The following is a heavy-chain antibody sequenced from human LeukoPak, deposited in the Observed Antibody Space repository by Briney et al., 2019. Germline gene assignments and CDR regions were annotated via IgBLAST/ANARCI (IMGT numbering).Heavy chain of an antibody. Sequence: SVKVPCKASGGTLSSYAISWVRQAPGQGLEWTGRIIPIFGTANYAQKFQGRVTITTDESTSTAYMELSSLRSEDTAVYYCAREIAAAGTYFDYWGQGTLVTVSS. CDR2: IIPIFGTA. V-gene: IGHV1-69*05. J-gene: IGHJ4*02. D-gene: IGHD6-13*01. CDR1: GGTLSSYA. CDR3: AREIAAAGTYFDY.